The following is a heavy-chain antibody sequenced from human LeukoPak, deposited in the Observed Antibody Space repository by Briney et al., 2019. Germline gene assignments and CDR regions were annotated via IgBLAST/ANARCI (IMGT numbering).Heavy chain of an antibody. Sequence: GASVKVSCKGSGYTFSGYYMHWVRQAPGQGLEWMVWINYNSGATNYAQALQSRVTMTRDTSITIFYMELSSLRSDDTAVYYCARALRYDDSSGYYAYWGQRTLVTVSS. D-gene: IGHD3-22*01. V-gene: IGHV1-2*02. CDR2: INYNSGAT. J-gene: IGHJ4*02. CDR3: ARALRYDDSSGYYAY. CDR1: GYTFSGYY.